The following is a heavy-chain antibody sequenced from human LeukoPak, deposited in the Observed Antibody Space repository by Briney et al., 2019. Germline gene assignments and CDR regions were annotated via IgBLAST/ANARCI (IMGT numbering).Heavy chain of an antibody. D-gene: IGHD3-22*01. Sequence: GGSLRLSCAASGFTFKNYAMTWVRQAPGKGLEWVSTVSGHGDNTYYADSVKGRFSISRDNSKNTLYLQMNSLRADDTAVYYCAKDNYYDSSEPLGWGQGTLVTVSS. J-gene: IGHJ4*02. CDR2: VSGHGDNT. V-gene: IGHV3-23*01. CDR3: AKDNYYDSSEPLG. CDR1: GFTFKNYA.